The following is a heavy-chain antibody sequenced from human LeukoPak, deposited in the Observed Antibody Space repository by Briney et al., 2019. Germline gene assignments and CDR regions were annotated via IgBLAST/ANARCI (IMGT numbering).Heavy chain of an antibody. Sequence: GGSLRLSCAASGFTFSSYAMSWFRQAPGKGLEWVSAISGSGGSTYYADSVKGRFTISRDNSKNTLYLQMNSLRAEDTAVYYCAKDRDCSGGSCRSEYFQHWGQGTLVTVSS. V-gene: IGHV3-23*01. CDR1: GFTFSSYA. D-gene: IGHD2-15*01. J-gene: IGHJ1*01. CDR3: AKDRDCSGGSCRSEYFQH. CDR2: ISGSGGST.